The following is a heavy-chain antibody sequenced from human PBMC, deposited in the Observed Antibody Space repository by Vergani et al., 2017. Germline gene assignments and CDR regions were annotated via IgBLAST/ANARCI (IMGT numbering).Heavy chain of an antibody. CDR1: GFIFNSYW. D-gene: IGHD2-21*01. CDR2: IKQDGSEK. CDR3: ARILWWQQPQVFEY. V-gene: IGHV3-7*01. J-gene: IGHJ4*02. Sequence: EVQLVESGGGVVQPGGSLRVSCAASGFIFNSYWMSWVRQAPGKGLEWVANIKQDGSEKYYVDSVKGRFTISRDNAKNSLYLQMNSLRAEDTAVYFCARILWWQQPQVFEYWGQGTLVTVSS.